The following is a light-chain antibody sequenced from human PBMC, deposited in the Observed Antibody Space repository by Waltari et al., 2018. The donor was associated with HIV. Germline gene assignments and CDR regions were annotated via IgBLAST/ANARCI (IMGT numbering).Light chain of an antibody. CDR3: CSYTSSNTYD. CDR2: EVT. Sequence: QSALTQPASVSGSPGQSITISCTRTIGDVGGYNFVHWYQQPPGKAPKLIIYEVTYRPSGVSDRFSGSKSGNTASLTISGLQAEDEADYYCCSYTSSNTYDFGTGTTVTVL. J-gene: IGLJ1*01. V-gene: IGLV2-14*03. CDR1: IGDVGGYNF.